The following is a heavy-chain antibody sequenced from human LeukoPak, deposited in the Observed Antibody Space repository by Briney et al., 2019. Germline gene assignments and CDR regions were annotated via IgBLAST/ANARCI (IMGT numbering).Heavy chain of an antibody. V-gene: IGHV1-2*04. CDR3: ARAIVGATKGDAFDI. CDR1: GYTFTGYY. D-gene: IGHD1-26*01. CDR2: INPNSGGT. J-gene: IGHJ3*02. Sequence: GASVKVSCKASGYTFTGYYMHWVRQAPGQGLEWMGWINPNSGGTNYAQKFQGWVTMTRDTSISTAYMELSRLRSDDTAVYYCARAIVGATKGDAFDIWGQGTMVTVSS.